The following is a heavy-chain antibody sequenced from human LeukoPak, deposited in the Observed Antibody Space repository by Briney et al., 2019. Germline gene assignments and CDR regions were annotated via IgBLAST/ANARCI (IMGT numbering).Heavy chain of an antibody. V-gene: IGHV3-9*01. CDR3: AKDKGYDILTGYPFDY. J-gene: IGHJ4*02. CDR2: ISWNSGSI. Sequence: GGSLRLSCAASGFTFDDYAMHWVRQAPGKGLEWVSGISWNSGSIGYADSVKGRFTISRDNAKNSLYLQMNSLRAEDTALYYCAKDKGYDILTGYPFDYWGQGTLVTVSS. D-gene: IGHD3-9*01. CDR1: GFTFDDYA.